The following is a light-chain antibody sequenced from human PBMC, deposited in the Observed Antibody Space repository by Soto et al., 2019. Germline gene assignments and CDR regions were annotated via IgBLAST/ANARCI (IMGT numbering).Light chain of an antibody. CDR2: GAS. V-gene: IGKV3-15*01. J-gene: IGKJ2*01. CDR3: QQYNNWPRT. CDR1: QSVRSN. Sequence: EIVMTQSPATLSVSPGERATLSCRASQSVRSNLAWYQQKPGQAPRLLIYGASTRATGIPARFSGSGSGTEFTLTISSLQSEDFAVYYCQQYNNWPRTFGQGTKLVIK.